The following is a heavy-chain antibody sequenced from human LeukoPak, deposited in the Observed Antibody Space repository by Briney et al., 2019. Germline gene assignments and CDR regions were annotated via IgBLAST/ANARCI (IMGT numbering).Heavy chain of an antibody. J-gene: IGHJ4*02. CDR1: GFTFSSYA. Sequence: PGGSLRLSCAASGFTFSSYAMHWVRQAPGKGLEWVAVISYDGSNKYYADFVKGRFTISRDNSKNTLYLQMNSLRAEDTAVYYCARDFAPDIVVVPAGGFDYWGQGTLVTVSS. CDR2: ISYDGSNK. V-gene: IGHV3-30*04. CDR3: ARDFAPDIVVVPAGGFDY. D-gene: IGHD2-2*01.